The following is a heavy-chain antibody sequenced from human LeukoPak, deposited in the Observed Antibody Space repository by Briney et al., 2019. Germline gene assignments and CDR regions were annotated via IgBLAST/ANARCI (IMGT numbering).Heavy chain of an antibody. J-gene: IGHJ5*02. CDR3: ARVGSRYDFWSGYYVKGWFDP. CDR1: GGTFSSYA. Sequence: SVKVSCKASGGTFSSYAISWVRQAPGQGLEWMGGIIPIFGTANYAQKFQGRVTITADKSTSTAYMELSSLRSEDTAVYYCARVGSRYDFWSGYYVKGWFDPWGQGTLVTVSS. CDR2: IIPIFGTA. D-gene: IGHD3-3*01. V-gene: IGHV1-69*06.